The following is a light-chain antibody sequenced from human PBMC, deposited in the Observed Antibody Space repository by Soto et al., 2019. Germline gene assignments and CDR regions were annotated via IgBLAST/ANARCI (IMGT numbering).Light chain of an antibody. CDR1: SSNVGSNT. J-gene: IGLJ3*02. V-gene: IGLV1-44*01. CDR3: ASWEDSLNGWV. CDR2: SDG. Sequence: QLVLTQPPSASGTPGQRVTISCSGSSSNVGSNTVSWYQQLPGTAPKVLIYSDGQRPSGVPDRFSGSRSGSSASLAISGLQSGDEGDYYCASWEDSLNGWVIGGGTKLTVL.